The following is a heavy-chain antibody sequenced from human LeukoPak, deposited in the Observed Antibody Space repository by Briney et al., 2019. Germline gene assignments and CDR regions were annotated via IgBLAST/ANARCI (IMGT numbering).Heavy chain of an antibody. V-gene: IGHV3-7*05. Sequence: PGGSLRLSCAASGFSFSSYWISCVRQVRGKGLEWVAHINEDGSVKNYADSVKGRFTISRDNSRNSLYLQMNSLRAEDTAVYFCARGLYGMDVWGQGTTVTVSS. CDR3: ARGLYGMDV. CDR1: GFSFSSYW. J-gene: IGHJ6*02. CDR2: INEDGSVK.